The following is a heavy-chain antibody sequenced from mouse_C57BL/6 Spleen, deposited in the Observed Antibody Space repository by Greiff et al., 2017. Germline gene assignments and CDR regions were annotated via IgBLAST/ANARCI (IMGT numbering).Heavy chain of an antibody. V-gene: IGHV1-26*01. D-gene: IGHD2-5*01. CDR2: INPNNGGT. CDR1: GYTFTDYY. CDR3: AREGLYSNYDYYAMDY. Sequence: VQLQQSGPELVKPGASVKISCKASGYTFTDYYMNWVKQSHGKSLEWIGDINPNNGGTSYNQKFKGKATLTVDKSSSTAYMELRSPTSEDSAVYYCAREGLYSNYDYYAMDYWGQGTSVTVSS. J-gene: IGHJ4*01.